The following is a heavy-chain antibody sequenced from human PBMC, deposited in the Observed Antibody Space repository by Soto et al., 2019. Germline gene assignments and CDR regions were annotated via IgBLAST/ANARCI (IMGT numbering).Heavy chain of an antibody. CDR1: GFTFSSYS. CDR3: ARGWRKVDTAMTY. CDR2: ISSSSSYI. Sequence: PGGSLRLSCAASGFTFSSYSMNWVRQAPGKGLEWVSSISSSSSYIYYADSVKGRFTISRDNAKNSLYLQMNSLRAEDTAVYYCARGWRKVDTAMTYWGQGTLVTVSS. J-gene: IGHJ4*02. D-gene: IGHD5-18*01. V-gene: IGHV3-21*01.